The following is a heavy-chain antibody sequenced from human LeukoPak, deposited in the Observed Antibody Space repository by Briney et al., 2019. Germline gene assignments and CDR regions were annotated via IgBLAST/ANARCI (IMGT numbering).Heavy chain of an antibody. CDR3: AKTDTYYDFWSGYSSLQDNWFDP. J-gene: IGHJ5*02. V-gene: IGHV3-23*01. CDR1: GFTFSSYA. CDR2: ISGSGGST. Sequence: GGSLRLSCAASGFTFSSYAMSWVRQAPGKGLEWVSAISGSGGSTYYADSVKGRFTISRDNSKNTLYLQMNSLRAEDTAVYYCAKTDTYYDFWSGYSSLQDNWFDPWGQGTLVTVSS. D-gene: IGHD3-3*01.